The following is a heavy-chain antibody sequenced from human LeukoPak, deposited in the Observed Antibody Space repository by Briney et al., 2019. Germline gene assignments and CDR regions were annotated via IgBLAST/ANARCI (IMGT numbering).Heavy chain of an antibody. CDR3: ARARGYFDWLLSFYFDY. CDR1: GYSFTSYW. D-gene: IGHD3-9*01. Sequence: GESLKISWKGSGYSFTSYWIGWVRQMPGKGLEWMGIIYPGDSDTRYSPSFQGQVTISADKSISTAYLQWSSLKASDTAMYYCARARGYFDWLLSFYFDYWGQGTLVTVSS. CDR2: IYPGDSDT. V-gene: IGHV5-51*01. J-gene: IGHJ4*02.